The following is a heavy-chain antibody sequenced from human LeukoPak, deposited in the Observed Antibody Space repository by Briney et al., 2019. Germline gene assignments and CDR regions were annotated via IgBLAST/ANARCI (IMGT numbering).Heavy chain of an antibody. J-gene: IGHJ4*02. CDR2: IDNGKYT. Sequence: GGSLRLSCAASGFTFKTYSMNWVRQAPGKGLEWVSSIDNGKYTYSAESLKGRFSISRDNAKNSLYLQMNSLRAEDTAVYYCARCPEGYNPYFDYWGQGTLVTVSS. CDR1: GFTFKTYS. CDR3: ARCPEGYNPYFDY. D-gene: IGHD5-24*01. V-gene: IGHV3-21*01.